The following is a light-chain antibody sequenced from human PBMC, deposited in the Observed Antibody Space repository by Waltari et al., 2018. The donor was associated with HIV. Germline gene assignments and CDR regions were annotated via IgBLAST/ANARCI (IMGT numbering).Light chain of an antibody. Sequence: SSELTQAPAVSVALGQTVRITCQGDSLRRYSASWYQPMPGQAPLLVSYGQNTRPSGIPDRFSGSSAGNTAALTITGAQAEDDADDFCYSRDSSGNHRGVFGGGTKLTVL. CDR3: YSRDSSGNHRGV. V-gene: IGLV3-19*01. CDR1: SLRRYS. J-gene: IGLJ2*01. CDR2: GQN.